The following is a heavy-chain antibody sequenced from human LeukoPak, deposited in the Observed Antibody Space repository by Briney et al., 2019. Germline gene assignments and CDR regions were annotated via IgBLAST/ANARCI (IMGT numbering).Heavy chain of an antibody. CDR1: GFTFSSYS. CDR2: ISSSSSYI. V-gene: IGHV3-21*01. Sequence: PGGSLRLSCAASGFTFSSYSMNWVRQAPGKGLEWVSSISSSSSYIYYADSVKGRFTISRDNAKNSLYLQMNSLRAEDTAVYYCARDPSSSSGIGWFDPWGQGTLVTVSS. CDR3: ARDPSSSSGIGWFDP. J-gene: IGHJ5*02. D-gene: IGHD6-6*01.